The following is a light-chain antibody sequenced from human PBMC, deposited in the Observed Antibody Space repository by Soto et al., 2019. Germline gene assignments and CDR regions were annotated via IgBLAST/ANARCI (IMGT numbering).Light chain of an antibody. CDR3: QQYYSTPFT. V-gene: IGKV4-1*01. Sequence: DIVMTQSPDSLAVSLGERATINCKSSQSVLYSSNNKNYLAWYQQKPGQPPKLLIYWASTRESGVHDRFSGSGSGTDFTLTISSLQAEDVAVYYCQQYYSTPFTFGGGTKVDIK. J-gene: IGKJ4*01. CDR2: WAS. CDR1: QSVLYSSNNKNY.